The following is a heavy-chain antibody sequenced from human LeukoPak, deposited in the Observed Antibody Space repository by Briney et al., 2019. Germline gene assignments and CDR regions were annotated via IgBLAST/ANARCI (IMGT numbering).Heavy chain of an antibody. J-gene: IGHJ4*02. CDR1: GGSISSSY. Sequence: SETLSLTCTVSGGSISSSYWSWIRQPPGKGLEWIGYIYYAGSTNYNSSLKSRVTISVDTSKNQFSLKLSSVTAADTAVYYCARAREEGYNYTFDYWGQGTLVTVSS. CDR2: IYYAGST. D-gene: IGHD5-24*01. V-gene: IGHV4-59*01. CDR3: ARAREEGYNYTFDY.